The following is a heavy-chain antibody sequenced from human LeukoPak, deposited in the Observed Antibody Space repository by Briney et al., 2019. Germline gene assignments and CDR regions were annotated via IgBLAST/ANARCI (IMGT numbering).Heavy chain of an antibody. CDR3: VRDSPSGFFDL. V-gene: IGHV3-64*01. Sequence: PGGSLRLSCVASGFTFSAYGMHWVRQAPGKGLEYVSAINTNGGSTYYANSVKGRFTISRDNSRSTLYLQMNSLKAEDTAVYYCVRDSPSGFFDLWGRGTLVTVSS. J-gene: IGHJ2*01. CDR2: INTNGGST. D-gene: IGHD6-19*01. CDR1: GFTFSAYG.